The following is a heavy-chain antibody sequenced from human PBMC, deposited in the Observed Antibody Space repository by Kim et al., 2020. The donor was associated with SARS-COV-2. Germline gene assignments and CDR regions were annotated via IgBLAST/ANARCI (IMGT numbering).Heavy chain of an antibody. J-gene: IGHJ6*02. CDR1: GFTFSSYG. Sequence: GGSLRLSCAASGFTFSSYGMHWVRQAPGKGLEWVAVIWYDGSNKYYADSVKGRFTISRDNSKNTLYLQMNSLRAEDTAVYYCARAMLSSWYFRYYYYGMDVWGQGTTVTVSS. CDR3: ARAMLSSWYFRYYYYGMDV. CDR2: IWYDGSNK. V-gene: IGHV3-33*01. D-gene: IGHD6-13*01.